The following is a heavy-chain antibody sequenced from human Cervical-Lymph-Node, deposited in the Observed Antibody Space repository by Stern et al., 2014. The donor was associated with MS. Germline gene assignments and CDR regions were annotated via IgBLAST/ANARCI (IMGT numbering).Heavy chain of an antibody. J-gene: IGHJ3*02. D-gene: IGHD6-19*01. CDR1: GFTFSTYT. CDR3: ARDVLLYSSGYYGPASI. V-gene: IGHV3-30*15. Sequence: VHLVESGGGVVQPGRSLRLSCAASGFTFSTYTMSWVRQAPGKGLEWVAVMSHDGSNKYYADSVKGRFTISRDNSKNTLYLQMSSLRVEDTAVYYCARDVLLYSSGYYGPASIWGQGTIVTVSS. CDR2: MSHDGSNK.